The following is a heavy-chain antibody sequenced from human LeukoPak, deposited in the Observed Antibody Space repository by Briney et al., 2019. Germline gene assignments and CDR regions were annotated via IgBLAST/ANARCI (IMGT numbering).Heavy chain of an antibody. CDR1: GGTFSSYA. D-gene: IGHD6-19*01. Sequence: ASVKVSCKASGGTFSSYAISWVRQAPGQGLEGMGGIIPIFGTANYEQKFQGRVTITADESTSTAYMELSSLRSEDTAVYYCARKSIAVAGTGFDYWGQGTLVTVSS. V-gene: IGHV1-69*13. CDR3: ARKSIAVAGTGFDY. J-gene: IGHJ4*02. CDR2: IIPIFGTA.